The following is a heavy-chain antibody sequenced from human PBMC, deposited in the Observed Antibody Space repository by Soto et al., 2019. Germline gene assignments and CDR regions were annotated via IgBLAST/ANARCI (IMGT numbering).Heavy chain of an antibody. CDR2: INPDSGGT. CDR3: AIRTGQLAIISEFDGDWFFEI. D-gene: IGHD2-2*01. CDR1: GYTFTDYY. Sequence: QAQLVQSGAEVKKPGASLKVSCKASGYTFTDYYIHWVRQAPGQGLEWVGWINPDSGGTNLAQRFQGRVTMTSDTSINTAYMELSSLRSDDTAVYYCAIRTGQLAIISEFDGDWFFEIWGRGTLVTVSS. J-gene: IGHJ2*01. V-gene: IGHV1-2*02.